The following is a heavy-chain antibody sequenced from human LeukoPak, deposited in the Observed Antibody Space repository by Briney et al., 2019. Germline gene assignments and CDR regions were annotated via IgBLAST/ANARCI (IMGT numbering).Heavy chain of an antibody. Sequence: GASVKVSCKASGYTFTSYGISWVRQAPGQGLEWMGWISAYNGNTNYAQKLQGRVTMTTDTSTSTAYMELRSLRSDDTAVYYCARDEGLHRPNIVGATGSDYWGQGTLVTVSS. D-gene: IGHD1-26*01. V-gene: IGHV1-18*01. J-gene: IGHJ4*02. CDR3: ARDEGLHRPNIVGATGSDY. CDR1: GYTFTSYG. CDR2: ISAYNGNT.